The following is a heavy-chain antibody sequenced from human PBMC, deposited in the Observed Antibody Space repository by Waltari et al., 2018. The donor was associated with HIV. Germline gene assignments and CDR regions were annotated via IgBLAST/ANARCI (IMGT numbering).Heavy chain of an antibody. J-gene: IGHJ4*02. V-gene: IGHV4-61*02. Sequence: QVQLQESGPGLAQPSQTLSLTCTVSGGPISSGSFYWNWIRQPAGKGLEWIGRIYTSGSTKYNPSLKSRVTISVDTSKNQFSLKLNSVTAADTAVYYCARAEGGNSGVHFDYWGQGTLVTVSS. D-gene: IGHD2-21*02. CDR3: ARAEGGNSGVHFDY. CDR2: IYTSGST. CDR1: GGPISSGSFY.